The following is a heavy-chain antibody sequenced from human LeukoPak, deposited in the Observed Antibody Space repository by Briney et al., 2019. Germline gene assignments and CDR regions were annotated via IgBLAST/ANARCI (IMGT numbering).Heavy chain of an antibody. CDR3: ARAYDYGDYVGHFDY. D-gene: IGHD4-17*01. V-gene: IGHV1-18*01. Sequence: GSANASFKPPPHTFTTYTISQERQAPRQRPERMACITTYNRYTNYAQNLHDRLTITTATPTPTPSMHLSGLRSHHTAVYYCARAYDYGDYVGHFDYWGQGTLVTVSS. CDR1: PHTFTTYT. CDR2: ITTYNRYT. J-gene: IGHJ4*02.